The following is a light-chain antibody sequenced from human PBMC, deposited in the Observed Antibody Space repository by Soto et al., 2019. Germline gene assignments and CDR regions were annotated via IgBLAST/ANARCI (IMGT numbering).Light chain of an antibody. J-gene: IGKJ2*01. CDR1: QSISSW. CDR2: DAS. Sequence: DIQMTQSPSTLSASVGDRVTITCRASQSISSWLAWYQQKPGKAPKLLSYDASSLESGVPSRFSGSGSGTEFTLTISSLQPDDCATYYCQQYNSYPVTFGQGTKREIK. CDR3: QQYNSYPVT. V-gene: IGKV1-5*01.